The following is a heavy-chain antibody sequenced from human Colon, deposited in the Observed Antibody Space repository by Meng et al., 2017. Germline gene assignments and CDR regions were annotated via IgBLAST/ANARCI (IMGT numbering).Heavy chain of an antibody. CDR2: ISYSGST. CDR3: ARYGPYWYFDL. V-gene: IGHV4-59*01. CDR1: GGSINTYY. J-gene: IGHJ2*01. D-gene: IGHD2-21*01. Sequence: QVQLQESGPGLVKPSATLSLTCTVSGGSINTYYWSWIRQPPGKGLELIGYISYSGSTYYSPSLRSRVTISVDTSKNQFSVRLSSVTTADTAVYYCARYGPYWYFDLWGRGTLVTVSS.